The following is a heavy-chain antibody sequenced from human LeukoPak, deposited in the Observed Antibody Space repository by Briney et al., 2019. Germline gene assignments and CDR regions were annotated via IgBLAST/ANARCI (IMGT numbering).Heavy chain of an antibody. V-gene: IGHV4-39*01. CDR3: ARRLGSAWYFDY. Sequence: SETLSLTCTVSGDSISNSNYYWGWFRQPPGKGLEWIGSIYYTGSTHYNPSLKSRVTISVDTSKNQFSLKLSSVTAADTAVFYCARRLGSAWYFDYWGQGTLVTVSS. CDR2: IYYTGST. J-gene: IGHJ4*02. D-gene: IGHD6-25*01. CDR1: GDSISNSNYY.